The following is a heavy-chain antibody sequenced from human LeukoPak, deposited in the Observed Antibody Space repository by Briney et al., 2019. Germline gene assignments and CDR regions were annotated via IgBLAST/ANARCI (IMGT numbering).Heavy chain of an antibody. D-gene: IGHD4-17*01. J-gene: IGHJ5*02. CDR2: IYPGDSDT. CDR3: ARTPPGSDYGWFDP. CDR1: GYSFTNYW. Sequence: GESLKVSCKGSGYSFTNYWIVWVRQMPGKGLEWMGIIYPGDSDTRYSPSFQGQVTISADKSISTAYLQWSSLKASDTAMYYCARTPPGSDYGWFDPWGQGTLVTVSS. V-gene: IGHV5-51*01.